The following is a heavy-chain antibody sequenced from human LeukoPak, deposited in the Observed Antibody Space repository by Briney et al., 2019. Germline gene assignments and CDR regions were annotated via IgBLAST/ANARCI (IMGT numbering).Heavy chain of an antibody. CDR2: ISSSSSYI. V-gene: IGHV3-21*01. CDR3: AREPTYYYDSSGAL. J-gene: IGHJ4*02. D-gene: IGHD3-22*01. CDR1: GFTFSSYS. Sequence: SGGSLRLSCAASGFTFSSYSMNWVRQAPGKGLEWVSSISSSSSYIYYADSVKGRFTISRDNAKNSLYLQMNSLRAEDTAVYYCAREPTYYYDSSGALWGQGTLVTVSS.